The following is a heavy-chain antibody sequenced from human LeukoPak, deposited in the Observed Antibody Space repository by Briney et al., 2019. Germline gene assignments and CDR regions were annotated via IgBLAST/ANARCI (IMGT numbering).Heavy chain of an antibody. CDR3: AASLWFGIYPDY. CDR1: SGSFSGYY. J-gene: IGHJ4*02. CDR2: FNHNWGA. Sequence: SETLSLTSAVYSGSFSGYYWTWFRQPPGKGLEWIGEFNHNWGAKYNPSLKSRVTISVDTSKNHLSLSLNSVTAADTAVYYCAASLWFGIYPDYWGQGSLVTVSS. V-gene: IGHV4-34*01. D-gene: IGHD3-10*01.